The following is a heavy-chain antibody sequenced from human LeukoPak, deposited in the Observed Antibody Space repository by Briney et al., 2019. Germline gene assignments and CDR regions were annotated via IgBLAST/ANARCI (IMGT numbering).Heavy chain of an antibody. D-gene: IGHD2-15*01. J-gene: IGHJ3*02. V-gene: IGHV3-43*01. CDR2: ISWDGGST. CDR3: ARSVVVAAITGRAFDI. Sequence: GGSLRLSCAASGFTFDDYTMHWVRQAPGKGLEWVSLISWDGGSTYYADSVKGRFTISRDNAKNSLYLQMNSLRAEDTAVYYCARSVVVAAITGRAFDIWGQGTMVTVSS. CDR1: GFTFDDYT.